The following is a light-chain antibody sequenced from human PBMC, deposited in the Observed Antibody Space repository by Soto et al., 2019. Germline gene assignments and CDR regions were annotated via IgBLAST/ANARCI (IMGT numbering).Light chain of an antibody. CDR1: QSISSW. Sequence: DIHMTQSPSTLSASVGDTVTITCRASQSISSWLAWYQQKPGKAPNVLIYDASSLESGVQSRFSGSGSGTEFTLTISSLQPDDFATYYCQQYNSYWTFGQGTKVDI. V-gene: IGKV1-5*01. CDR3: QQYNSYWT. CDR2: DAS. J-gene: IGKJ1*01.